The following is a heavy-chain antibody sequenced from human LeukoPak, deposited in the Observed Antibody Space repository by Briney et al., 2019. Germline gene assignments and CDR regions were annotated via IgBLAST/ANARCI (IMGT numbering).Heavy chain of an antibody. CDR1: GFTFSSYT. CDR2: LTGGSGGT. CDR3: AKGFKTNDY. V-gene: IGHV3-23*01. Sequence: GGSLRLSCAASGFTFSSYTMTWVRQPPGKGLEWVSSLTGGSGGTYYADSVKGRFTISRDNSKNSLYLQMNSLRAEDTAVYYCAKGFKTNDYWGQGTLVTVSS. J-gene: IGHJ4*02.